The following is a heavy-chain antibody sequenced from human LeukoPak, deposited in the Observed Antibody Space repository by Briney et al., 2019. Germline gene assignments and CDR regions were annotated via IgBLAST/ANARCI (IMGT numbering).Heavy chain of an antibody. CDR2: IYTSGST. Sequence: PSETLSLTCTVSGGSISSGSYYWSWIRQPAGKGLEWIGRIYTSGSTNYNPSLKSRVTISVDTSKNQFSLELSSVTAAGTAVYYCAASFRGSGYYYDGFFDYWGQGTLVTVSS. CDR3: AASFRGSGYYYDGFFDY. CDR1: GGSISSGSYY. J-gene: IGHJ4*02. V-gene: IGHV4-61*02. D-gene: IGHD3-22*01.